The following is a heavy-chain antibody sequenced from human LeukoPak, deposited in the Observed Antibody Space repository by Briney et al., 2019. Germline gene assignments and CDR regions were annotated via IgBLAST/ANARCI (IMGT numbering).Heavy chain of an antibody. Sequence: SETLSLTCAVSGYSISINYYWGWIRQPPGKGLEWIGSIYHTGRTYYNPSLKSRVTISVDTSKNQFSLKLNSETAADTAVYYCVRAQWLVPPPADFWGQGPLVTVAS. CDR2: IYHTGRT. CDR1: GYSISINYY. CDR3: VRAQWLVPPPADF. V-gene: IGHV4-38-2*01. J-gene: IGHJ4*02. D-gene: IGHD6-19*01.